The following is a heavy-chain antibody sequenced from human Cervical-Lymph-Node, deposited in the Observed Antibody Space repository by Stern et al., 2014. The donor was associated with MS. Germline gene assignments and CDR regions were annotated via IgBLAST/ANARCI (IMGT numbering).Heavy chain of an antibody. J-gene: IGHJ4*02. D-gene: IGHD3-10*01. CDR1: GYTFTSYG. Sequence: VQLVQSGAEVKKPGASVKVSCKASGYTFTSYGISWVRQAPGQGLGWMGGVSAYNGNTNYAQKLQGRVTMTTDTSTSTAYMELRSLRSDDTAVYYCARWAGLWFGELPIDYWGQGTLVTVSS. V-gene: IGHV1-18*04. CDR3: ARWAGLWFGELPIDY. CDR2: VSAYNGNT.